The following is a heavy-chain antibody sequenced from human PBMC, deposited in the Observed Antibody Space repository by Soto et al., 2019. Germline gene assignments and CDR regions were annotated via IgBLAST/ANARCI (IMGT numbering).Heavy chain of an antibody. CDR1: GGSISSSSYY. J-gene: IGHJ4*02. V-gene: IGHV4-39*01. Sequence: QLQLQESGPGLVKPSETLSLTCTVSGGSISSSSYYWGWIRQPPGKGLEWIGSIYYSGSTHYNQSLRSRVTISVDTSKNHFSMQLSSVTAADTAVYYCASFPSPAHPGLGEAVDYWGQGTLVTVSS. CDR2: IYYSGST. D-gene: IGHD3-16*01. CDR3: ASFPSPAHPGLGEAVDY.